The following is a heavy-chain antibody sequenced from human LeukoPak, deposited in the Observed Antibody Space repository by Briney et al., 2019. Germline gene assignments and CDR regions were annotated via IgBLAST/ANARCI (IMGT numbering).Heavy chain of an antibody. Sequence: LETLSLTCTVSGGSNYWSWLRQPPGKGLEWIAYIHYSGSPNYNPSLKSRVTISIDTSKNQFSLKLNSVTAADTAVYYCARDGYSGSYYIFDYWGQGTLVTVSS. V-gene: IGHV4-59*12. CDR1: GGSNY. D-gene: IGHD1-26*01. CDR3: ARDGYSGSYYIFDY. CDR2: IHYSGSP. J-gene: IGHJ4*02.